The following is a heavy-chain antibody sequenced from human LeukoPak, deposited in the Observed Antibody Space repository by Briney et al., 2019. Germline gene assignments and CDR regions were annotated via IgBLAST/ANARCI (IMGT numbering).Heavy chain of an antibody. V-gene: IGHV5-51*01. Sequence: GESLKISCKGSGYRFTSYWIGWVRRIPGKGLEWMGLIYAGDSNTRYRPSFQGQVTISVDKSISTAYLQWSSLKASDTAMYYCARLGGDLYCTSTRCFYDYWGQGTLVTVSP. J-gene: IGHJ4*02. CDR3: ARLGGDLYCTSTRCFYDY. D-gene: IGHD2-2*01. CDR2: IYAGDSNT. CDR1: GYRFTSYW.